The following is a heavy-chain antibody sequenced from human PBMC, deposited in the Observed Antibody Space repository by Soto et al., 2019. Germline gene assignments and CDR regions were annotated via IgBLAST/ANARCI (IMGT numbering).Heavy chain of an antibody. CDR1: NGSISSPGYY. Sequence: SETLSLTCTVSNGSISSPGYYWGWIRQPPGKGLEWIGSIYHTGSTYYNPSLQGRVTISVDTSKNQFSLKLSSVTAADTAMYFCAGRSSLASVQLFFREISNYNWFDPWGQGTLLTVSS. V-gene: IGHV4-39*01. J-gene: IGHJ5*02. D-gene: IGHD1-1*01. CDR3: AGRSSLASVQLFFREISNYNWFDP. CDR2: IYHTGST.